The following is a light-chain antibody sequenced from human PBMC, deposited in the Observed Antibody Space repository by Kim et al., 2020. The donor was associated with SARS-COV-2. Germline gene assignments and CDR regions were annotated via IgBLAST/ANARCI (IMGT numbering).Light chain of an antibody. CDR1: SSNIGAGYD. J-gene: IGLJ2*01. CDR2: GNS. V-gene: IGLV1-40*01. Sequence: QRVTLSCTGSSSNIGAGYDVHWYQQLPGTAPKLLIYGNSKRPSGVPDRFSGSKSGTSASLAITGLQAEDEADYYCQSYDSSLSGVVFGGGTQLTVL. CDR3: QSYDSSLSGVV.